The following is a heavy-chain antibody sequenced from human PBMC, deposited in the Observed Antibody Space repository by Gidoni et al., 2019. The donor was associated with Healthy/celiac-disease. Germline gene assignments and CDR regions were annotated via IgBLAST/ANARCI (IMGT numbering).Heavy chain of an antibody. CDR1: GSTFRSDW. D-gene: IGHD6-13*01. CDR3: ARDRMSSSWYYYYYGMDV. V-gene: IGHV3-74*01. Sequence: EVQLVESGGGLVQPGGSLRLACAASGSTFRSDWLHWGRQAPGKGLVWVSRINSDGSSTSYADSVKGRFTISRDNAKNTLYLQMNSLRAEDTAVYYCARDRMSSSWYYYYYGMDVWGQGTTVTVSS. CDR2: INSDGSST. J-gene: IGHJ6*02.